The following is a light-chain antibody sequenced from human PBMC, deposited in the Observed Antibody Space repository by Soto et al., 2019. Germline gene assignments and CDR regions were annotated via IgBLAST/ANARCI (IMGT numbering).Light chain of an antibody. Sequence: EIVMTQSPATLSVSPGERVTLSCRASQRVSSNLAWYQQIPGQAPRLLIYGASTRSTGIPARFSGSGSGTEFNLTISSMQAEDFAVYYCQQYNNWPRTFGQGTKVEIK. CDR2: GAS. CDR3: QQYNNWPRT. J-gene: IGKJ1*01. V-gene: IGKV3-15*01. CDR1: QRVSSN.